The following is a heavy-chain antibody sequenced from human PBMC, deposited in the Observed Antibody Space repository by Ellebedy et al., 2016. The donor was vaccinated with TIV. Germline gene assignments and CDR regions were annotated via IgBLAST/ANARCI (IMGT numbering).Heavy chain of an antibody. CDR1: GFIFSSYA. CDR3: SKANTSPDFGMDV. D-gene: IGHD3-3*01. J-gene: IGHJ6*02. Sequence: GGSLRLXCAASGFIFSSYAMHWVRQAPGKGLEWVALISYDGSNKYVADSVKGRFTISRDNSNNTLYLQMNSLRDEDTALYFCSKANTSPDFGMDVWGHGATVIVSS. CDR2: ISYDGSNK. V-gene: IGHV3-30*18.